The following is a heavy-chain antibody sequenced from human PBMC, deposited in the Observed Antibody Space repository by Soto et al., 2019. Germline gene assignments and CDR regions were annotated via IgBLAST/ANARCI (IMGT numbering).Heavy chain of an antibody. V-gene: IGHV4-30-2*01. CDR2: IYHSGST. CDR3: ARGEEYSSSYFDY. D-gene: IGHD6-6*01. CDR1: GGSISSGGYS. J-gene: IGHJ4*02. Sequence: QLQLQESGSGLVKPSQTLSLTCAVSGGSISSGGYSWSWIRQPPGKGLEWIGYIYHSGSTYYNPSLRSRVTISVNRSKNQFSLKLSSVTAADTAVYYCARGEEYSSSYFDYWGQGTLVTVSS.